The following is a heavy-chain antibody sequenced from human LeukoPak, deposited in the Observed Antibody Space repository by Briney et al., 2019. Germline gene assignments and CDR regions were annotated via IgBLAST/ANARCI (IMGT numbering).Heavy chain of an antibody. CDR3: ARAVSSTTSWWFDP. CDR2: ISSTGDNT. V-gene: IGHV3-64*01. J-gene: IGHJ5*02. CDR1: GFTFSSYA. Sequence: GGSLRLSCAASGFTFSSYAMHWVRQAPGKGLEYVSAISSTGDNTYYANSVKGRFTISRDNSKNTLYLQMASLRAEDTAVYYCARAVSSTTSWWFDPWGQGTLVTVSS. D-gene: IGHD2-2*01.